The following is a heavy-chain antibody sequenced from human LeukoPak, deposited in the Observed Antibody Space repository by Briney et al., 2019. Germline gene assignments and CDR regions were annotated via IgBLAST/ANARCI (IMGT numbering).Heavy chain of an antibody. CDR3: ARDYSTSSWDN. CDR2: INTNSGGT. CDR1: GGTFSSYA. Sequence: GASVKVSCKASGGTFSSYAISWVRQAPGQGLEWMGWINTNSGGTIYSQKFQGRITMTRDPSITTAYMELSSLRSDDTAVYYCARDYSTSSWDNWGQGTLVTVSS. D-gene: IGHD6-13*01. V-gene: IGHV1-2*02. J-gene: IGHJ4*02.